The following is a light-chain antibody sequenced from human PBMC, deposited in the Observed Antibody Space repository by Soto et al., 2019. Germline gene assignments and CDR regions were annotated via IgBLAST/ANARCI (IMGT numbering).Light chain of an antibody. CDR2: GAS. CDR1: QSVTSNY. Sequence: IMMTQSPATLSVSPGERATLSCGANQSVTSNYLAWYQQKPGQPPRLLIYGASRRATGIPDRFTGSGSGTDFTLTINRVEPEDFAVYFCQQYAGSPRTFGQGTKVDIK. J-gene: IGKJ1*01. V-gene: IGKV3-20*01. CDR3: QQYAGSPRT.